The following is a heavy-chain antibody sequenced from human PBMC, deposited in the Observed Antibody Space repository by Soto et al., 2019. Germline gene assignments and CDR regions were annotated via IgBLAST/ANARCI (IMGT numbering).Heavy chain of an antibody. V-gene: IGHV1-69*01. Sequence: QVQLVQSGAEVKKPGSSVKVSCKASGGTFSSYAISWVRQAPGQGLEWMGGIIPIFGTANYSQKFQGRVTITADESTSTADMELSSLRSEDTAVYYCARECAVYDSSGYYDYWGHGTLVTVSS. D-gene: IGHD3-22*01. CDR1: GGTFSSYA. J-gene: IGHJ4*01. CDR3: ARECAVYDSSGYYDY. CDR2: IIPIFGTA.